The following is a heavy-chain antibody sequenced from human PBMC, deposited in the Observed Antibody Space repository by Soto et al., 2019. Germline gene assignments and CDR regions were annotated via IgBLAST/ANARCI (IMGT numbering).Heavy chain of an antibody. CDR3: ARGDEYSSSSYNY. Sequence: SETLSLTCAVSGYSISSGYYWDWIRQPPGKGLEWIGSIYHSGSTYYNPSLKSRVTISVDTSKNQFSLKLSSVTAADTAVYYCARGDEYSSSSYNYWGQGTLVTVSS. D-gene: IGHD6-6*01. CDR2: IYHSGST. V-gene: IGHV4-38-2*01. CDR1: GYSISSGYY. J-gene: IGHJ4*02.